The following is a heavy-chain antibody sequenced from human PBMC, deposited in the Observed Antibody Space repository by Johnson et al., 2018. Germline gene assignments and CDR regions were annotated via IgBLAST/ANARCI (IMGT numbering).Heavy chain of an antibody. CDR3: VQPANGGGAFDI. CDR2: ISHDGSNK. V-gene: IGHV3-30*18. D-gene: IGHD3-16*01. Sequence: QVQLVQSGGGVVQPGRSLRLSCAASGFAFSSYSIHWVRQAPGKGLEWVAVISHDGSNKYYADSVKGRFTISRDNSKNTLYLQMNSLGAEDTAVYYCVQPANGGGAFDIWGQGTMVTVSS. CDR1: GFAFSSYS. J-gene: IGHJ3*02.